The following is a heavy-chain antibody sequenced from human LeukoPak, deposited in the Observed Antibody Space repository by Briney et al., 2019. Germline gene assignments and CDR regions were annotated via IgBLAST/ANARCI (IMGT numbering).Heavy chain of an antibody. CDR1: GFTFSSYW. CDR2: IKQDGSEK. CDR3: ARFPYSSSTVRAFDI. V-gene: IGHV3-7*05. Sequence: GGSLRLSWAASGFTFSSYWMICVRQAPGKGLEWVANIKQDGSEKYYVDSVKGRFTISRDNAKNSLYLQMNSLRAEDTAVYYCARFPYSSSTVRAFDIWGQGTMVTVSS. D-gene: IGHD6-6*01. J-gene: IGHJ3*02.